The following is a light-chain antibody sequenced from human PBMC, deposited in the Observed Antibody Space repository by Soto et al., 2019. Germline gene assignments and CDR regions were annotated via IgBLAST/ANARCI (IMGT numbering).Light chain of an antibody. CDR3: QQYNNWPWT. CDR1: QSVSSNH. CDR2: GGS. J-gene: IGKJ1*01. V-gene: IGKV3-20*01. Sequence: DIVLTQSPGTLSLSPGERATLSCRASQSVSSNHLAWYQQKPGQAPRLLIYGGSSRATGIPVRFSGSGSETDFTLTITRLEPEDFAVYYCQQYNNWPWTFGQGTKVDIK.